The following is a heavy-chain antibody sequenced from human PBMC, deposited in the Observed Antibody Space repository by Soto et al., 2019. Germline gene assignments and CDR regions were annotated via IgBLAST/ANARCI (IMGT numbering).Heavy chain of an antibody. Sequence: QVQLVQSGAEVKKPGASVKVSCKASGYTFTGYYMHWVRQAPGQGLEWMGWINPNSDGTNYAQKFQGRVTMTRDTSISTAYMELSRLRSDDTAVYYCARAQQCSSTSCYTFDYWGQGTLVTVSS. D-gene: IGHD2-2*02. CDR2: INPNSDGT. J-gene: IGHJ4*02. CDR1: GYTFTGYY. CDR3: ARAQQCSSTSCYTFDY. V-gene: IGHV1-2*02.